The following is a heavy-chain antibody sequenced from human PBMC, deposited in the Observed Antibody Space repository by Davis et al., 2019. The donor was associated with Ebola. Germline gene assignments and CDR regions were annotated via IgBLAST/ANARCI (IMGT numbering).Heavy chain of an antibody. Sequence: MPSETLSLTCTVSGDSISDTNYFWAWIRQPPGKGLEWIGSIFYSGTPYYNPFLKSRFTMSVDTSKNQFSVRLSSLTAADTALYYCAREETRGSIAGWFDPWGQGTLVTVSS. CDR1: GDSISDTNYF. CDR3: AREETRGSIAGWFDP. CDR2: IFYSGTP. V-gene: IGHV4-39*02. D-gene: IGHD2-21*01. J-gene: IGHJ5*02.